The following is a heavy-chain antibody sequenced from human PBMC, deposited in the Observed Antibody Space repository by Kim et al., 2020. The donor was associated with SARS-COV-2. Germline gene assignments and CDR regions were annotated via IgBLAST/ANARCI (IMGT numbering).Heavy chain of an antibody. CDR3: TTDATMYYYGSTNALDYDY. D-gene: IGHD3-10*01. J-gene: IGHJ4*02. Sequence: GRFTISRDDSKNTLYLQMNSLKTEDTAVYYCTTDATMYYYGSTNALDYDYWGQGTLVTVSS. V-gene: IGHV3-15*01.